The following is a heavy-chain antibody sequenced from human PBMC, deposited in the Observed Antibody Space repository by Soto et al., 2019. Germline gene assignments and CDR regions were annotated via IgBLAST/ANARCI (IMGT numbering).Heavy chain of an antibody. CDR2: ISAYNGNT. CDR3: ARESRGYYDSSGKGDI. CDR1: GYTFTSYG. Sequence: ASVKVSCKASGYTFTSYGIRWVRQAAGQGLEWMGWISAYNGNTNDAQKLQGRVTMSTDTSTSTAYMELRSPRSDDTAVYYCARESRGYYDSSGKGDIWGQGTMVTVS. V-gene: IGHV1-18*04. D-gene: IGHD3-22*01. J-gene: IGHJ3*02.